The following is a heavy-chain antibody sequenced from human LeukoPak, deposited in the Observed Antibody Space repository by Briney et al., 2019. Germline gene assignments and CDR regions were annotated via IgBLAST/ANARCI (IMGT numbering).Heavy chain of an antibody. J-gene: IGHJ5*02. Sequence: GASVKVSCKASGYTFTSYDINWVRQATGQGLEWMGWMNPNSGNTGYAQKFQGRVTMTRNTSISTAYMELSSLRSEDTAVYYCARAIFIAVAGNDLNWFDPWGQGTLVTVSS. CDR2: MNPNSGNT. V-gene: IGHV1-8*01. CDR1: GYTFTSYD. CDR3: ARAIFIAVAGNDLNWFDP. D-gene: IGHD6-19*01.